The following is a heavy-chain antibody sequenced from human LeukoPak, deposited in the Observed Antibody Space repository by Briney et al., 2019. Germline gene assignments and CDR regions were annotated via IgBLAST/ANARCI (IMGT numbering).Heavy chain of an antibody. D-gene: IGHD4-23*01. J-gene: IGHJ4*02. CDR1: GFTFSSYG. CDR3: AKDAPSGNGGPY. Sequence: GGSLRLSCAASGFTFSSYGMHWVRQAPGKGLEWVAFIRYDGSNKYYADSVKGRFTISRDNSKNTLYLQMNSLKAEDTAVYYCAKDAPSGNGGPYWGQGTLVTVSS. CDR2: IRYDGSNK. V-gene: IGHV3-30*02.